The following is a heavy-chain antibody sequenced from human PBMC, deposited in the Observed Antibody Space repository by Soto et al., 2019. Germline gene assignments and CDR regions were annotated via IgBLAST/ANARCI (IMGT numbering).Heavy chain of an antibody. Sequence: QVQLVQSGAEVKKPGASVKVSCKASGYTFTSYYMHWVRQAPGQGLEWMGIINPSGGSATYAQNFKGRVIMTRDASTSTLYMKLRGLRCEDTDVEYCSRMDDPHQVTFYYGMDVWGQGTTVTVSS. V-gene: IGHV1-46*01. CDR1: GYTFTSYY. J-gene: IGHJ6*02. CDR3: SRMDDPHQVTFYYGMDV. CDR2: INPSGGSA. D-gene: IGHD2-2*01.